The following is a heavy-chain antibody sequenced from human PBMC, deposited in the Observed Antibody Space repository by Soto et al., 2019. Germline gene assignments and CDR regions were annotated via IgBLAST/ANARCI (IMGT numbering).Heavy chain of an antibody. D-gene: IGHD4-17*01. CDR3: ARDSPVTTFYYYYYYGMDV. J-gene: IGHJ6*02. CDR2: IHYNGNT. CDR1: GDSISSYS. Sequence: SETLSLTCTVSGDSISSYSWSWIRQPPGKGLEWIGNIHYNGNTKYSPSLKSRVTMSVDTSKNHFSLKLSSVTAADTAVYYCARDSPVTTFYYYYYYGMDVWGQGTTVT. V-gene: IGHV4-59*12.